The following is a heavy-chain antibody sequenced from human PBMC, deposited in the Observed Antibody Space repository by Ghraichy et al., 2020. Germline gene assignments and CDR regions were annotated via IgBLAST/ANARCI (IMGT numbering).Heavy chain of an antibody. J-gene: IGHJ4*02. CDR3: ARDYRTGYIDY. CDR1: GFTFSRSG. CDR2: IWFDGSKR. D-gene: IGHD3-9*01. Sequence: GGSLRLSCAASGFTFSRSGMHWVRQAPGKGLEWVAIIWFDGSKRYYADSVKGPFTISRDNSNNTLDLQMNSLRAEDTAVYYCARDYRTGYIDYWGQGTLVTVSS. V-gene: IGHV3-33*01.